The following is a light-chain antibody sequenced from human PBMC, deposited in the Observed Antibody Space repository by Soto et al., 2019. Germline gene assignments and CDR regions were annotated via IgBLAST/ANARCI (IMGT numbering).Light chain of an antibody. V-gene: IGLV2-14*01. CDR3: SSFTSSTTLL. CDR1: SSDVGGYDS. Sequence: QSALTQAASVSGSPRQSITISCTGTSSDVGGYDSVPWYQQHPGKAPKLMIYEVTNRPSGVSNRFSGSKSGNTASLTISGLQAEDEADYYCSSFTSSTTLLFGGGTKVTVL. CDR2: EVT. J-gene: IGLJ2*01.